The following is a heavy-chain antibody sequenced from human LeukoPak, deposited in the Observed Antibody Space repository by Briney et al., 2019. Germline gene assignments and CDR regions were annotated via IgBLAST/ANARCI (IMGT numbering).Heavy chain of an antibody. Sequence: GGSLRLSCVASEFTFSNYWIHWVRQAPGKGLVWVSRIRSDGIVTNYADSVEGRFTVSRDNAKNTVHLQMNSLRDDDTAVYYCARASPADFNLWGRGTLVTVSS. V-gene: IGHV3-74*01. CDR2: IRSDGIVT. J-gene: IGHJ2*01. CDR3: ARASPADFNL. CDR1: EFTFSNYW.